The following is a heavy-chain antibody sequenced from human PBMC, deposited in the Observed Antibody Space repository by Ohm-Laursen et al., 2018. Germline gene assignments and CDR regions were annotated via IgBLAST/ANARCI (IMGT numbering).Heavy chain of an antibody. D-gene: IGHD1-26*01. J-gene: IGHJ6*02. CDR3: ASGIVSYYYYGMDV. V-gene: IGHV3-11*01. CDR2: ISSSGSTI. Sequence: SLRLSCAASGFTFSDYSMSWIRQAPGKGLEWVSYISSSGSTIYYADSVKGRFTISRDNAKNSLYLQMNSLRAEDTAVYYCASGIVSYYYYGMDVWGQGTTVAVSS. CDR1: GFTFSDYS.